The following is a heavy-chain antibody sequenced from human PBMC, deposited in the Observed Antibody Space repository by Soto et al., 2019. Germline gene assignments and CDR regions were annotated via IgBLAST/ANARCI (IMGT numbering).Heavy chain of an antibody. Sequence: EVQLVESGGGLVKPGGSLRLSCAASGFTFSSYSMNWVRQAPGKGLEWVSSISSSSSYIYYADSVKGRFTISRDNAKNSLYLQMNSLRAEDTAVYYCARDRIVATMERYVVPYYYGMDVWGQGTTVTVSS. CDR3: ARDRIVATMERYVVPYYYGMDV. V-gene: IGHV3-21*01. D-gene: IGHD5-12*01. CDR1: GFTFSSYS. CDR2: ISSSSSYI. J-gene: IGHJ6*02.